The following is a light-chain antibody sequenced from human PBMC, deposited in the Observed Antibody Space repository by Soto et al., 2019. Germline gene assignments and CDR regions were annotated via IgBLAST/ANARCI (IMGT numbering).Light chain of an antibody. Sequence: EIVLTQSPATLSLSPGERATLSCRASQSIDRYLAWYQQKPGQAPRLLIYEASTRASGIPDRISGSGSGTDFTLTISRLEPEDFAVYYCQHYGSFNTFAGGTKVEIK. CDR1: QSIDRY. CDR3: QHYGSFNT. V-gene: IGKV3-20*01. J-gene: IGKJ4*01. CDR2: EAS.